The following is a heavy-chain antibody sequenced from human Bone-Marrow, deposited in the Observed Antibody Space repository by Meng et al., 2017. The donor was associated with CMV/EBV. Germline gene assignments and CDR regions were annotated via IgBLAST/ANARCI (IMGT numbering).Heavy chain of an antibody. Sequence: GESLKISCAASGFTFSSYSMNWVRQAPGKGLEWVSSISSSSSYIYYADSVKGRFTISRDNAKNSLYLQMNSLRAEDTAVYYCARALGYCSSTSCYSYYYGMDVWGQGTTGTVSS. J-gene: IGHJ6*02. D-gene: IGHD2-2*01. V-gene: IGHV3-21*01. CDR1: GFTFSSYS. CDR2: ISSSSSYI. CDR3: ARALGYCSSTSCYSYYYGMDV.